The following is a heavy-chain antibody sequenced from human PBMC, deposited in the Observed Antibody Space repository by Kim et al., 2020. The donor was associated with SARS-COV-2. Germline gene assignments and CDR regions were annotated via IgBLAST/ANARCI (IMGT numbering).Heavy chain of an antibody. CDR3: ARGPNYSPFDY. V-gene: IGHV3-48*03. CDR2: I. Sequence: IKDPNSGRGRFTISRDNDKNSLFLQMNSLRAEDTAVYYCARGPNYSPFDYWGQGTLVTVSS. J-gene: IGHJ4*02. D-gene: IGHD4-4*01.